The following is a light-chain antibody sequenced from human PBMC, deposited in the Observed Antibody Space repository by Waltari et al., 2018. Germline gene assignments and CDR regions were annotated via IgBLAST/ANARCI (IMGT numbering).Light chain of an antibody. CDR1: SSDVGGYNY. CDR3: CSYAGSITFWV. Sequence: QSALTQPRSVSGSPGQSVTISCTGTSSDVGGYNYVSWYQHHPGKAPKLIIYDVTERPSGLPDRFSASKAANTASLTISGLQAEDEADYYCCSYAGSITFWVFGGGTKLTVL. V-gene: IGLV2-11*01. J-gene: IGLJ3*02. CDR2: DVT.